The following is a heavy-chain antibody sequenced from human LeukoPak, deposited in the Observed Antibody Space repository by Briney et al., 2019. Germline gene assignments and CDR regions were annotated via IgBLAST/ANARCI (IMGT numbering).Heavy chain of an antibody. CDR2: ISWNSGSI. J-gene: IGHJ5*02. CDR3: AKEGVTMVRGSWFDP. Sequence: GGSLRLSCAASGFTFDDYAMHWVRQAPGKGLEWVSGISWNSGSIGYADSVKGRFTISRDNAKNSLYLQMNSLRAEDMALYYCAKEGVTMVRGSWFDPWGQGTLVTVSS. V-gene: IGHV3-9*03. CDR1: GFTFDDYA. D-gene: IGHD3-10*01.